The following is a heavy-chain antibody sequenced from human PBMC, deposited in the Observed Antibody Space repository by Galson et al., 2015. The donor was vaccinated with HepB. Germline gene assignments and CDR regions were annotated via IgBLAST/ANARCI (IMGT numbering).Heavy chain of an antibody. CDR1: GYTFTSYA. D-gene: IGHD6-13*01. V-gene: IGHV1-3*01. CDR2: INAGNGNT. Sequence: SVKVSCKASGYTFTSYAMHWVRQAPGQRLEWMGWINAGNGNTKYSQKFQGRVTITRDTSASTAYMELSSLRSEDTAVYYCARDSIAAAGTFSPVDYWGQGTLVTVSS. CDR3: ARDSIAAAGTFSPVDY. J-gene: IGHJ4*02.